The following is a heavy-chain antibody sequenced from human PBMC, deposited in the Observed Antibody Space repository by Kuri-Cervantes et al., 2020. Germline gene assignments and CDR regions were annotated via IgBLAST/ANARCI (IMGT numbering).Heavy chain of an antibody. D-gene: IGHD3-10*01. CDR2: IYYSGST. CDR3: ARGGTYYYGSGSSAGNWFDP. CDR1: GGSISSYY. J-gene: IGHJ5*02. V-gene: IGHV4-59*01. Sequence: SETLSLTCTVSGGSISSYYWSWIRQPPGKGLEWIGYIYYSGSTNYNPSLKSRVTISVDTSKNQFSLKLSSVTAADTAVYYCARGGTYYYGSGSSAGNWFDPWGQGTLVTVSS.